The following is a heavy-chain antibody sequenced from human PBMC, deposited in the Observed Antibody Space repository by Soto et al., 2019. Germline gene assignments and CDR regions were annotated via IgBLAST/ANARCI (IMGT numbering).Heavy chain of an antibody. CDR1: GGTFGNLG. D-gene: IGHD3-10*01. CDR2: TIPIFDTP. J-gene: IGHJ5*01. V-gene: IGHV1-69*13. Sequence: SVKVSCKASGGTFGNLGISWLRQAPGQGLEWMGGTIPIFDTPHYAEKFRDRLTITADATSTAYMELTSLSSEDTATYYCARDREDGSGTKYNWFDSWGQGTLVTVPS. CDR3: ARDREDGSGTKYNWFDS.